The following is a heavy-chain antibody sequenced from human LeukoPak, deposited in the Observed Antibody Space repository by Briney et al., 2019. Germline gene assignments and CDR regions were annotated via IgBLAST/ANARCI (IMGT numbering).Heavy chain of an antibody. D-gene: IGHD1-14*01. Sequence: SETLSLTCAVYDVSFSGYYWSWIRQPPGKGLEWIGEINQSGSTNYNPSLKSRVTISVDTSKNQFSLKLSSVTAADTAVYYCARFRHGFVKRNRRGGAYYYYYYMDVWGKGTTVTVSS. J-gene: IGHJ6*03. CDR2: INQSGST. CDR1: DVSFSGYY. CDR3: ARFRHGFVKRNRRGGAYYYYYYMDV. V-gene: IGHV4-34*01.